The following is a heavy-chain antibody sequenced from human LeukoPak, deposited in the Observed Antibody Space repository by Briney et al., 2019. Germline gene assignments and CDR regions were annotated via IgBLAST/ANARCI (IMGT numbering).Heavy chain of an antibody. CDR1: GYSISSGYY. J-gene: IGHJ4*02. CDR3: ARDRGDGYNSGYFEY. CDR2: IYTSGST. Sequence: SETLSLTCTVSGYSISSGYYWGWIRQPAGKGLEWIGRIYTSGSTTYNPSLKSRVTISVDTSKNQFSLKLSSVTAADTAVYYCARDRGDGYNSGYFEYWGQGTLVTVSS. V-gene: IGHV4-38-2*02. D-gene: IGHD5-24*01.